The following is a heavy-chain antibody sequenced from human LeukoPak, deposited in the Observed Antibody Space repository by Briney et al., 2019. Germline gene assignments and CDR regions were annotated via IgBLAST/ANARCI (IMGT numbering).Heavy chain of an antibody. CDR1: GYTFTSYG. Sequence: ASLRVSSKASGYTFTSYGISWVRQAPGQELEWMGWISAYNGNTNYEQKLQGRGTITTDTSTSTAYMGLRSLRSDDTAVYYCARDSSGYEEDYWGQGTLVTVSS. V-gene: IGHV1-18*01. D-gene: IGHD5-12*01. CDR2: ISAYNGNT. J-gene: IGHJ4*02. CDR3: ARDSSGYEEDY.